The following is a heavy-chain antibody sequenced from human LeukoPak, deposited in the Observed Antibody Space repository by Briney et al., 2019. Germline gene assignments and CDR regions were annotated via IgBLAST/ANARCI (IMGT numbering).Heavy chain of an antibody. V-gene: IGHV3-74*01. CDR3: ATKQWLAPPPDS. CDR1: GFTFSKYW. CDR2: INTDGTVT. J-gene: IGHJ4*02. D-gene: IGHD6-19*01. Sequence: GGSLRLSCAASGFTFSKYWMLWVRQAPGKGLESVSRINTDGTVTTYADSVKGRFAVSRDNADNTMFLQMNSVRDEDTAVYYCATKQWLAPPPDSWGQGTPVTVSS.